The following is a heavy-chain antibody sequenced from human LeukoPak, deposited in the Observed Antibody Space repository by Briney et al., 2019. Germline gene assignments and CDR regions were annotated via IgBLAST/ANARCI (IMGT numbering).Heavy chain of an antibody. CDR1: GFSFRGYG. J-gene: IGHJ4*02. V-gene: IGHV3-64*01. CDR2: ISADGGTT. Sequence: GGSLRLSCAASGFSFRGYGMHWVRQAPGRGLEYVSAISADGGTTDYLNSVEGRFTISRDNSKNTLYLQMGRLRSDDTAIYYCARGRGGPPFDFWGQGTVVTVAS. D-gene: IGHD3-10*01. CDR3: ARGRGGPPFDF.